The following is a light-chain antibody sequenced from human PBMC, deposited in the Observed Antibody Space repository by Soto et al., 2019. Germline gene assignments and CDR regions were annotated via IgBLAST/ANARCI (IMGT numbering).Light chain of an antibody. CDR2: KAS. V-gene: IGKV1-5*03. CDR3: QHYNSYSEA. J-gene: IGKJ1*01. Sequence: DIQMTQSPSTLSGSVGDRVTITCRASQTISSWLAWYQQKPGKAPKLLIYKASTLKNGVPSRFSGSGSGTEFTLTISRLQPDDFATYYCQHYNSYSEAFGQGTKVELK. CDR1: QTISSW.